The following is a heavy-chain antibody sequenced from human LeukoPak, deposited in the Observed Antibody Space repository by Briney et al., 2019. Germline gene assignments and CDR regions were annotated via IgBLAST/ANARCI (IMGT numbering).Heavy chain of an antibody. Sequence: GASVKVSCKASGYTFTNYFIHWVRQAPGQGLEWMAWINPSSGGTNYARTFQDRVTVTRDTSIGTAYMELSRLRSDDTAVYYCARKGFFDCWGQGTLVTVSS. V-gene: IGHV1-2*02. J-gene: IGHJ4*02. CDR3: ARKGFFDC. CDR2: INPSSGGT. CDR1: GYTFTNYF.